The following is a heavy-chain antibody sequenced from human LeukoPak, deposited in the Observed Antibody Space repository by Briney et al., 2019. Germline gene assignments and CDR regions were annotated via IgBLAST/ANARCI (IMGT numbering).Heavy chain of an antibody. J-gene: IGHJ3*02. CDR3: ARAQYYYDSSGYIDGFDI. CDR2: IYYSGST. Sequence: PSETLSLTCTVSGGSISSYYWSWIRQPPGKGLEWIGYIYYSGSTNYNPSLQSRITISSDTSKNHFSLKLRSVTAADTAVYHCARAQYYYDSSGYIDGFDIWGQGTMVTVSS. V-gene: IGHV4-59*08. D-gene: IGHD3-22*01. CDR1: GGSISSYY.